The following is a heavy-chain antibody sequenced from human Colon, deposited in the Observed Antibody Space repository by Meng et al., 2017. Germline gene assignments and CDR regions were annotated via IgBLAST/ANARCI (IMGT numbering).Heavy chain of an antibody. Sequence: QVLLQEARRVLVRPSETLSLTCNFSGVSVKSGIYYWNWIQQPPGKTLEWIGYIYSSGSTTYNPSLKSRVTISLDTPKNQFSLKLTSVTAADTAVYYCAREGPIAVAGYDYWGQGTLVTVSS. CDR3: AREGPIAVAGYDY. D-gene: IGHD6-19*01. V-gene: IGHV4-61*01. CDR1: GVSVKSGIYY. J-gene: IGHJ4*02. CDR2: IYSSGST.